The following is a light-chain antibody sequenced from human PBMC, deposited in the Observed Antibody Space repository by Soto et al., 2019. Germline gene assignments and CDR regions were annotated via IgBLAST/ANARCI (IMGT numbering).Light chain of an antibody. V-gene: IGKV1-5*03. J-gene: IGKJ1*01. Sequence: DIQMTQSPSTLSGSVGDRVTITCRASQTISSWLAWYQQKPGKAPKLLIYKASTLKSGVPSRFSARGAATKVSLFIASQQTNYFAPEYHQHSYNYSDEFAKGTNVDIK. CDR1: QTISSW. CDR3: QHSYNYSDE. CDR2: KAS.